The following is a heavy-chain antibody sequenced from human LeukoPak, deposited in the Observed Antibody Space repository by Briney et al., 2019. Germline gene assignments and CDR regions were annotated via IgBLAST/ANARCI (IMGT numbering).Heavy chain of an antibody. J-gene: IGHJ5*02. Sequence: SETLSLTCAVSGAPITYFYSWVRQPPGKGLEWIGEVHRDGHTNYNPSLKSRVTISVDTSKNQFSLKLSSVTAADTAVYYCARGHDYGDYLNWFDPWGQGTLVTVSS. D-gene: IGHD4-17*01. CDR2: VHRDGHT. CDR1: GAPITYFY. CDR3: ARGHDYGDYLNWFDP. V-gene: IGHV4-34*01.